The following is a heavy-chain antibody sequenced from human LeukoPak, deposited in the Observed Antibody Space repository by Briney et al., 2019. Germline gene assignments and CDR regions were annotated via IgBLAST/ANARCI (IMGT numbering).Heavy chain of an antibody. D-gene: IGHD2-2*01. Sequence: PGGSLRLSCAASGFTFSGSAMHWVRQASGKGLEWVGCIRSKANSYATAYAASVKGRFTISRDDSKNTAYLQMNSLKTEDTAVYYCTQTLDCSSTSCYDGNYYYGMDVWGQGTTVTVSS. CDR3: TQTLDCSSTSCYDGNYYYGMDV. V-gene: IGHV3-73*01. CDR1: GFTFSGSA. J-gene: IGHJ6*02. CDR2: IRSKANSYAT.